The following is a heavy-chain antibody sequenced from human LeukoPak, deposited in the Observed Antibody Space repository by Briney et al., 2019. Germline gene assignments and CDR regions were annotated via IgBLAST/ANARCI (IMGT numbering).Heavy chain of an antibody. V-gene: IGHV3-23*01. CDR3: AKDFYYDILTGYESLDY. CDR2: ISGSGGST. Sequence: PGGSLRLSCAASGFTFSSYAMSWVRQAPGKGLEWVSAISGSGGSTYYADSVKGRFTISRDNSKNTLYLQMNSLRAEDTAVYYCAKDFYYDILTGYESLDYWGQGTLVTVSS. CDR1: GFTFSSYA. D-gene: IGHD3-9*01. J-gene: IGHJ4*02.